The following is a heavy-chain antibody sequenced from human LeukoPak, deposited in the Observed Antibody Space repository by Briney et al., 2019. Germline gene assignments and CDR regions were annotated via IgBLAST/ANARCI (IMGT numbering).Heavy chain of an antibody. V-gene: IGHV3-74*01. CDR2: INDDGSAT. Sequence: SGGSLRLSCAASGFTFSNYWMHWVRQVPGKGLVWVSRINDDGSATFYADSVKGRFTISRDNSKNTLYLQMNSLRAEDTAVYYCAKDFESGYYYTYWGQGTLVTVSS. CDR1: GFTFSNYW. CDR3: AKDFESGYYYTY. J-gene: IGHJ4*02. D-gene: IGHD3-22*01.